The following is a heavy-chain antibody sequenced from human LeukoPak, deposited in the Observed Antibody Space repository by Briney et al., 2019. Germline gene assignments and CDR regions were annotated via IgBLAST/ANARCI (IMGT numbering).Heavy chain of an antibody. V-gene: IGHV3-23*01. CDR2: ISGSGGST. CDR3: ANQADIVGEYYFDY. D-gene: IGHD1-26*01. Sequence: GGSLRLSCVVSGFTSSEHYIDWARQAPGKGLEWVSAISGSGGSTYYADSVKGRFTISRDNSKNTLYLQMNSLRAEDTAVYYCANQADIVGEYYFDYWGQGTLVTVSS. CDR1: GFTSSEHY. J-gene: IGHJ4*02.